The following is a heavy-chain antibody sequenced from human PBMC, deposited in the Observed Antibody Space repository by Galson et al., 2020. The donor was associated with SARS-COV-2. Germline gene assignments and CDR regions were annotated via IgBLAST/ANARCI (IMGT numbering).Heavy chain of an antibody. Sequence: GESLKISCAASGFTFSSYAMHWVRQAPGKGLEWVAVISYDGSNKYYADSVKGRFTIPRDNSKNTLYLQMNSLRAEDTAVYYCATPDYDYVWGSYVAQYYFDYWGQGTLVTVSS. CDR3: ATPDYDYVWGSYVAQYYFDY. CDR2: ISYDGSNK. D-gene: IGHD3-16*01. J-gene: IGHJ4*02. CDR1: GFTFSSYA. V-gene: IGHV3-30*04.